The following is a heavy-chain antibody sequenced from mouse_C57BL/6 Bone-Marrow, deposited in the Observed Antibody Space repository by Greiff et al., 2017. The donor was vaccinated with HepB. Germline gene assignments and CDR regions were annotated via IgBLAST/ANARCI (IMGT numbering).Heavy chain of an antibody. CDR3: TRDGNYEAWFAY. CDR1: GFTFSSYA. D-gene: IGHD2-1*01. CDR2: ISSGGDYI. Sequence: EVNVVESGEGLVKPGGSLKLSCAASGFTFSSYAMSWVRQTPEKRLEWVAYISSGGDYIYYADTVKGRFTISRDNARNTLYLQMSSLKSEDTAMYYCTRDGNYEAWFAYWGQGTLVTVSA. J-gene: IGHJ3*01. V-gene: IGHV5-9-1*02.